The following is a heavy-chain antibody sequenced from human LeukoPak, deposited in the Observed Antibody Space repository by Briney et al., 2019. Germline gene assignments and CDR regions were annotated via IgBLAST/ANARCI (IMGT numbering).Heavy chain of an antibody. J-gene: IGHJ3*02. D-gene: IGHD3-10*01. V-gene: IGHV3-23*01. Sequence: GGSLRLSCAASGFTFSSYAMSWVRQAPGKGLEWVSAISGSGGSTYYAVSVKGRFTISRDNSKNTLYLQMNSLRAEDTAVYYCARGGSITMVRGVMNAFDIWGQGTMVTVSS. CDR3: ARGGSITMVRGVMNAFDI. CDR1: GFTFSSYA. CDR2: ISGSGGST.